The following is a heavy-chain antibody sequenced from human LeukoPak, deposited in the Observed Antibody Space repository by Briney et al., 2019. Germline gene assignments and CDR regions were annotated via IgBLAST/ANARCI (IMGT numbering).Heavy chain of an antibody. Sequence: SETLSLTCAVYGGSFSGYYWSWIRQPPGKGLEWIGEINHSGSTNYNPSLKSRVTISVDTSKNQFSLKLSSVTAADTAVYYCARSVYASWVQDWGQGTLVTVSS. D-gene: IGHD5/OR15-5a*01. J-gene: IGHJ1*01. V-gene: IGHV4-34*01. CDR3: ARSVYASWVQD. CDR1: GGSFSGYY. CDR2: INHSGST.